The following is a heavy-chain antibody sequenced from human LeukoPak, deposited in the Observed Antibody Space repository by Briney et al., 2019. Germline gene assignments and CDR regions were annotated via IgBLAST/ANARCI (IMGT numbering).Heavy chain of an antibody. V-gene: IGHV4-30-2*01. Sequence: SQTLSLTCAVSGGSISSGGYSWSWIRQPPGKGLEWIGYIYHSGSTYYNPSLKSRVTMSVDTSKNQFSLKLSSVTAADTAVYYCARDVSVWGSFDWFDPWGQGTLVTVSS. D-gene: IGHD3-16*01. J-gene: IGHJ5*02. CDR1: GGSISSGGYS. CDR2: IYHSGST. CDR3: ARDVSVWGSFDWFDP.